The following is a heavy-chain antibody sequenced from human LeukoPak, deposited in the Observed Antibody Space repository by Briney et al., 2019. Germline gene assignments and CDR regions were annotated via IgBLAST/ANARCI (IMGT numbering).Heavy chain of an antibody. CDR2: ISGSGGST. CDR3: AKATLRYFDWSDY. CDR1: GFTFSSYA. D-gene: IGHD3-9*01. J-gene: IGHJ4*02. V-gene: IGHV3-23*01. Sequence: GGSLRLSCAASGFTFSSYAMSWVRQAPGEGLEWVSVISGSGGSTYYADSVKGRFTISRDNSKNTLYLQMNSLRAEDTAVYYCAKATLRYFDWSDYWGQGTLVTVSS.